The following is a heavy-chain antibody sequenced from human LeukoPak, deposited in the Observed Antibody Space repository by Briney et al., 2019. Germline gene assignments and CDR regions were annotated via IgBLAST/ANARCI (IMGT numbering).Heavy chain of an antibody. J-gene: IGHJ3*02. D-gene: IGHD4-17*01. V-gene: IGHV1-24*01. CDR1: GYTLTELS. CDR2: FDPEDGET. Sequence: GASVTVSCKVSGYTLTELSMHGVGQAPGKGREGVGGFDPEDGETIYAQKFQGRVTMTEDTSTDTAYMELSSLRSEDTAVYYCATELGTVPLDAFDIWGQGTMVTVSS. CDR3: ATELGTVPLDAFDI.